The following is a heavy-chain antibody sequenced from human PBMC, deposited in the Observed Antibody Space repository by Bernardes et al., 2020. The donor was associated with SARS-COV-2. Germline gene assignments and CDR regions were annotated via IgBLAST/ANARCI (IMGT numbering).Heavy chain of an antibody. CDR2: ISYEGSKK. D-gene: IGHD3-10*02. CDR3: VKRRAIFELWAGNFDF. CDR1: GFGFNHYG. J-gene: IGHJ4*02. V-gene: IGHV3-30*18. Sequence: GGSLRLSCAASGFGFNHYGMHWVRQAPGKGLEWVAFISYEGSKKYYLDSLKGRFTISRDFSKDTLYLQMNSLRHEDTAVYYCVKRRAIFELWAGNFDFWGQGTLFTVSS.